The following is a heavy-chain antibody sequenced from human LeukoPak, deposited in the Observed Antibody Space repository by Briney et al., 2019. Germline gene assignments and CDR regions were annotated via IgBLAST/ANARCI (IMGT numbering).Heavy chain of an antibody. D-gene: IGHD2-15*01. CDR3: VKGHCSSSSCFPNYYYYMDV. Sequence: GGPLRLSCAGSGFTFDEHAMHWVRQAPGKGLEWVSGISWNSGSIAYADSVKGRFTISRDNAKNLLFLQMGSLRAADTALYYCVKGHCSSSSCFPNYYYYMDVWGTGTTVTVSS. J-gene: IGHJ6*03. CDR2: ISWNSGSI. V-gene: IGHV3-9*01. CDR1: GFTFDEHA.